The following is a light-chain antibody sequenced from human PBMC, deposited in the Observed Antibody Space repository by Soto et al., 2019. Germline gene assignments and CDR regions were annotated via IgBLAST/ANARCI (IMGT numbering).Light chain of an antibody. V-gene: IGLV1-40*01. CDR3: QSYHSSLRGYV. J-gene: IGLJ1*01. Sequence: QSVLRQPPSVSGAPGQRVAISCTGSSSNIGAGYDVHWYQQLPGTAPKLLIYGNSNRPSGVPDRFSGSQSGTSASLAITGLQAEDEADYYCQSYHSSLRGYVFGTGTRSPS. CDR2: GNS. CDR1: SSNIGAGYD.